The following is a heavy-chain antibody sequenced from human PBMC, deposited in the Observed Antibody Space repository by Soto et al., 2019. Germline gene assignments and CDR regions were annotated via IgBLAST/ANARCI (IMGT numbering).Heavy chain of an antibody. CDR3: LIAVAGSFAPDY. CDR2: ISSSSTYI. V-gene: IGHV3-21*01. CDR1: GFTFSTYS. Sequence: EVQLVESGGGLVKPGGSLRLSCAASGFTFSTYSMNWVRQAPGKGLAWVSYISSSSTYIYYADSVKGRFTISRDNAKNSLYLQMNSLRAEDTAVYYCLIAVAGSFAPDYWGHGTLVTVSS. J-gene: IGHJ4*01. D-gene: IGHD6-19*01.